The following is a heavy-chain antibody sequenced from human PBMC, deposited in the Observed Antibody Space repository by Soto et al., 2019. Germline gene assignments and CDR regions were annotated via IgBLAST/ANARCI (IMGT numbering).Heavy chain of an antibody. CDR1: GYRFTSYW. CDR2: IFPSDSDT. V-gene: IGHV5-51*01. J-gene: IGHJ5*02. Sequence: GESLKISRRTSGYRFTSYWIAWVRQMPGKGLEWMGIIFPSDSDTRYSPSFQGQVTISADRSTSTVFLQWASLKASDTAVYFCARKDKSGYFNWFDPWGQGTLVTVSS. CDR3: ARKDKSGYFNWFDP. D-gene: IGHD3-22*01.